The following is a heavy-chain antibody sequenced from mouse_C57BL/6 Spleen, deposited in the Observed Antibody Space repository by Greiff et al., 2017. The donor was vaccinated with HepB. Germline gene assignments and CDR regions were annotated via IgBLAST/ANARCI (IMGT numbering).Heavy chain of an antibody. V-gene: IGHV1-22*01. Sequence: VQLQQSGPELVKPGASVKMSCKASGYTFTDYNMHWVKQSHGKSLEWIGYINPNNGGTSYNQKFKGKATLTVNKSSSAAYMELSSLTSEDSAVYCWASWGNWAAWFAYWGQGTLVTVSA. CDR2: INPNNGGT. CDR3: ASWGNWAAWFAY. CDR1: GYTFTDYN. D-gene: IGHD4-1*01. J-gene: IGHJ3*01.